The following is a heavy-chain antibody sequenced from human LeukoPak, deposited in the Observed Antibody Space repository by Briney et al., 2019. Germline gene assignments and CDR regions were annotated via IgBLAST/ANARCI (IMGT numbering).Heavy chain of an antibody. Sequence: HPGGSLRLSCAASGFTFSSYGMHWVRQAPGKGLEWVAVISYDGSNKYYADSVKGRFTISRDNSKNTLYLQMNSLRAEDTAVYYCAREVRGVMCFDYWGQGTLVTVSS. D-gene: IGHD3-10*01. CDR2: ISYDGSNK. J-gene: IGHJ4*02. V-gene: IGHV3-30*03. CDR1: GFTFSSYG. CDR3: AREVRGVMCFDY.